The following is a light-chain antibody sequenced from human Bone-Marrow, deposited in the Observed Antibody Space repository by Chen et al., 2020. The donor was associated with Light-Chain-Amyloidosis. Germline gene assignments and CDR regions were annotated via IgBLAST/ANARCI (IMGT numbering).Light chain of an antibody. CDR2: DDS. V-gene: IGLV3-21*02. Sequence: SYVLNQPPSVSVAPGQTATIACGGNNIGSTSVHWYQQTPGQAPLLVVYDDSDRPSGIPERLSGSNSGNTATLTISRVEAGDEADYYCQVWDRSSDRPVFGGGTKLTVL. CDR3: QVWDRSSDRPV. J-gene: IGLJ3*02. CDR1: NIGSTS.